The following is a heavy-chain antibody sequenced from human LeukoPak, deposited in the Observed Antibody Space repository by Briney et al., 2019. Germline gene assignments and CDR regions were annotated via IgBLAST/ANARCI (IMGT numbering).Heavy chain of an antibody. CDR2: ISSRSGYI. V-gene: IGHV3-21*01. CDR1: GFTSSGYS. J-gene: IGHJ4*02. Sequence: GGSLRLSCAASGFTSSGYSMNWVRQAPGKGLEWVSSISSRSGYIYYADSVKGRFTISRDNAKNSLYLQMNSLRAEDTAVYYCARDFGRYYFDYWGQGTLVTVSS. D-gene: IGHD3-10*01. CDR3: ARDFGRYYFDY.